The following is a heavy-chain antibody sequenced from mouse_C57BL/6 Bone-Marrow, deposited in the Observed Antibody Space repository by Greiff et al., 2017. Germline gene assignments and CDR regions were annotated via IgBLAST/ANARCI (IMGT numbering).Heavy chain of an antibody. CDR2: IYPRSGNT. V-gene: IGHV1-81*01. J-gene: IGHJ1*03. D-gene: IGHD1-1*01. CDR1: GYTFTSYG. CDR3: ARKSYDYGSRFDV. Sequence: VQLQQSGAELARPGASVKLSCKASGYTFTSYGISWVKQRTGQGLEWIGEIYPRSGNTYYNEKFKGKATLTADKSSSTAYMELRSLTSEDSAVYFCARKSYDYGSRFDVWGTGTTVTVSS.